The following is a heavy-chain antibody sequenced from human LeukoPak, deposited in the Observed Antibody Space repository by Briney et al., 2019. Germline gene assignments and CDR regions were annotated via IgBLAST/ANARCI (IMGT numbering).Heavy chain of an antibody. Sequence: PGGSLRLSCAASGFTFSSSAMNWVRQAPGKGLEWVSSISGSGGSTNYTDSVKGRFTISSDNSKNTLYLQMNSLRAEDTAVYYCAKRTYYYDSSGYYHRIDYWGQGTLVTVSS. CDR1: GFTFSSSA. V-gene: IGHV3-23*01. D-gene: IGHD3-22*01. J-gene: IGHJ4*02. CDR3: AKRTYYYDSSGYYHRIDY. CDR2: ISGSGGST.